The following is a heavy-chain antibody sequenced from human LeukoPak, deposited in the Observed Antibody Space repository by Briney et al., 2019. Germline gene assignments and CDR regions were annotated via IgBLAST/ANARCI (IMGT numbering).Heavy chain of an antibody. CDR1: GYTFTGYY. CDR3: ARGKQWEPIGY. CDR2: INPNSGNT. Sequence: ASVKVSCKASGYTFTGYYMHWVRQAPGQGLEWMGRINPNSGNTNYAQKLQGRVTMTTDTSTSTAYMELRSLRSDDTAVYYCARGKQWEPIGYWGQGTLVTVSS. J-gene: IGHJ4*02. V-gene: IGHV1-2*06. D-gene: IGHD1-26*01.